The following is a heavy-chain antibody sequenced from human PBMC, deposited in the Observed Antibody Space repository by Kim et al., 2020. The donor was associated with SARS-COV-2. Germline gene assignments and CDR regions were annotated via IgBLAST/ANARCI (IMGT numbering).Heavy chain of an antibody. V-gene: IGHV3-21*01. CDR2: ISSGSRYI. Sequence: GGSLRLSCAASGFTFSFYSMNWVRQAPGKGLEWVSSISSGSRYIYYAASVNGQFTISRDNAKNSLYLQMNSQRAEDTAVYYCERDGGVTIFGVVTADYGMDVWGQGTTVTVSS. CDR3: ERDGGVTIFGVVTADYGMDV. J-gene: IGHJ6*02. D-gene: IGHD3-3*01. CDR1: GFTFSFYS.